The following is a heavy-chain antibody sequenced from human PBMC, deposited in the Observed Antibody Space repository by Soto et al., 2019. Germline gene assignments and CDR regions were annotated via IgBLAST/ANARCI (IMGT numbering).Heavy chain of an antibody. CDR3: TRRYSDGWYSDY. V-gene: IGHV3-33*01. CDR1: GFTFSGYG. Sequence: QVQLVESGGGVVQPGRSMRLSCAASGFTFSGYGMHWVRQAPGKGLEWVAVIWYDGSNENYADSVKGRFTISRDNSKNTLYLQMNSLRAEDTAVYYCTRRYSDGWYSDYWGQGALVNVSS. D-gene: IGHD6-19*01. J-gene: IGHJ4*02. CDR2: IWYDGSNE.